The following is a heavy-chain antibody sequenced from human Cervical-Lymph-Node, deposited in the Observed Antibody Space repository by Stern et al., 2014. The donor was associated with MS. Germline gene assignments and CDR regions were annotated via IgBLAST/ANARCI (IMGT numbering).Heavy chain of an antibody. Sequence: EVQLVESGGGLVKPGGSLRLSCAASGFTFSGTWMNWVRQAPGKGLEWVGRIKTTSDGGTTDYAATVKGRFIISRDDSKNTLYLQMNSLKSEDTGIYYCTTVLSWGQGTLVTVSS. J-gene: IGHJ4*02. V-gene: IGHV3-15*01. CDR3: TTVLS. CDR1: GFTFSGTW. CDR2: IKTTSDGGTT.